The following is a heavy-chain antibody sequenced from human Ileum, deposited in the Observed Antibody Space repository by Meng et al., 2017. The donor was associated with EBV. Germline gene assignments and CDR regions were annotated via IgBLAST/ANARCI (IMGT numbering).Heavy chain of an antibody. V-gene: IGHV4-30-4*01. CDR1: GDSFNSPDYY. CDR2: IYYSGST. J-gene: IGHJ4*02. CDR3: ARSPYSGSDLPFFDY. D-gene: IGHD1-26*01. Sequence: QTPLQDSCPGLVKPSQTLALTCPVSGDSFNSPDYYSSWIRQPREKRLEWMGYIYYSGSTYSNPYLKSRVSISGDTSNKQFSLKLTSVTAADTAVYYCARSPYSGSDLPFFDYWGQGPLVTVSS.